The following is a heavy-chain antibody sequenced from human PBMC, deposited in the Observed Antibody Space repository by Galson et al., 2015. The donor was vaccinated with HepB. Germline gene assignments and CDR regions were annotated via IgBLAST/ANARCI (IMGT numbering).Heavy chain of an antibody. Sequence: SLRLSCAASGFTFSSYAVHWVRQAPGKGLEWVAVIARDEKTEYYADSVRSRFTISRDNSNNTLYLQLNSPRLEDTAVYYCARSITMVRINTPDYWGQGTLVIVSS. CDR2: IARDEKTE. V-gene: IGHV3-30*17. J-gene: IGHJ4*02. CDR1: GFTFSSYA. CDR3: ARSITMVRINTPDY. D-gene: IGHD3-10*01.